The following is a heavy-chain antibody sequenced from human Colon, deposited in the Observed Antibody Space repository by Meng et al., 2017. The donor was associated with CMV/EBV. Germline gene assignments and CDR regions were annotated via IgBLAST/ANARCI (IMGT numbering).Heavy chain of an antibody. CDR2: IDNEGSGA. CDR3: ARDTPHNAFEP. Sequence: GESLKISCVASGFTFNKYWMRWVRQPPGGGLVWLSRIDNEGSGAIYADSVRGRFTVSRDNARNTVYLQMNNLRDEDTAVYYCARDTPHNAFEPWGHGTLVTVSS. V-gene: IGHV3-74*01. CDR1: GFTFNKYW. J-gene: IGHJ5*02. D-gene: IGHD2-15*01.